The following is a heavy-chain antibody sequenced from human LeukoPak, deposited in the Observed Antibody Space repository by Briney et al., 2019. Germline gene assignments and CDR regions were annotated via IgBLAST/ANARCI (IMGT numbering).Heavy chain of an antibody. CDR1: GFTFNNFW. J-gene: IGHJ4*02. CDR2: INSDGSIT. D-gene: IGHD3-16*01. CDR3: AREGWGGY. Sequence: QAGGSLRLSCAASGFTFNNFWMHWVRQVPGKGLVWVSRINSDGSITNYADSVKGRFTISRDNAKNTVYLQKNSLRVEDTAVYYCAREGWGGYWGQGTLVTVSS. V-gene: IGHV3-74*01.